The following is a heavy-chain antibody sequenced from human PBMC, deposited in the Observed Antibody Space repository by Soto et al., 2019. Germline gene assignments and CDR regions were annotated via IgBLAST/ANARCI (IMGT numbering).Heavy chain of an antibody. CDR3: ATDLNWPNY. J-gene: IGHJ4*01. CDR1: GFTFSSYS. Sequence: PGGSLRLSCAASGFTFSSYSMSWVRQAPGKGLEWVSSISSSSTYMYYADSVKGRFTISRDNTKNSLYLHMNSLRAEDTAVYYCATDLNWPNYWGHGTLVTAPQ. V-gene: IGHV3-21*01. CDR2: ISSSSTYM. D-gene: IGHD1-20*01.